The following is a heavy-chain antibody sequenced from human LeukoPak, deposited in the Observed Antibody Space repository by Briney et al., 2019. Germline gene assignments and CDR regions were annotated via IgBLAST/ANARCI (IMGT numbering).Heavy chain of an antibody. D-gene: IGHD1-26*01. CDR1: GGTFSSYA. CDR3: ARDFSYSGSNAGY. Sequence: GASVKVSCKASGGTFSSYAISWVRQAPGQGLEWMGWISAHNGNTNYAQKLQGRVTMTTDTSTSTAYMELRSLRSDDTAVYYCARDFSYSGSNAGYWGQGTLVTVSS. CDR2: ISAHNGNT. J-gene: IGHJ4*02. V-gene: IGHV1-18*01.